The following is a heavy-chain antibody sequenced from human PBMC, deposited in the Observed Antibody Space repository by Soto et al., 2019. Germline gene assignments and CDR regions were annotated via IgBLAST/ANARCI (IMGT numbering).Heavy chain of an antibody. CDR2: ISYDGSNK. J-gene: IGHJ6*02. D-gene: IGHD3-3*01. V-gene: IGHV3-30*18. Sequence: QTGGSLRLSCAASGFTFSSYGMHWVRQAPGKGLEWVAVISYDGSNKYYADSVKGRFTISRDNSKNTLYLQMNSLRAEDTAVYYCAKAQIYDFSPEPAYYYYYGMDVWGQGTTVTVSS. CDR3: AKAQIYDFSPEPAYYYYYGMDV. CDR1: GFTFSSYG.